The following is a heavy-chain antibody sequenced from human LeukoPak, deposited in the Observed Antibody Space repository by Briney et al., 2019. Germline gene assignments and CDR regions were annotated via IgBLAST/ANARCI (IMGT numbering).Heavy chain of an antibody. D-gene: IGHD6-19*01. CDR1: GFTFSSYW. V-gene: IGHV3-7*01. CDR2: IKQDGSEK. CDR3: ARAVYGSSGLGNY. Sequence: GGSLRLSCAASGFTFSSYWMSWVRQAPGKGLEWVANIKQDGSEKNYVDSVKGRFTISRDNAKNSLYLQMNSLRAEDMAVYYCARAVYGSSGLGNYWGQGTQVTVSS. J-gene: IGHJ4*02.